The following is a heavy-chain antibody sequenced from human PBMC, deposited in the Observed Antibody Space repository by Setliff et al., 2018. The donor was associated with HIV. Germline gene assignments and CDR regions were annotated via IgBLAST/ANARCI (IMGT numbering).Heavy chain of an antibody. CDR1: GGSISNSNYF. D-gene: IGHD3-3*01. V-gene: IGHV4-39*02. Sequence: PSGTLSLTCTVSGGSISNSNYFWGWIRQPPGKGLEWIGRIYSSGSTYYQPSLQGRVSMSIDSPKNHFSLSLRYVPAADTAVYYCARSFSGRYFWSGYYTGPDPKGENAFDIWGQGTMVTVSS. CDR2: IYSSGST. CDR3: ARSFSGRYFWSGYYTGPDPKGENAFDI. J-gene: IGHJ3*02.